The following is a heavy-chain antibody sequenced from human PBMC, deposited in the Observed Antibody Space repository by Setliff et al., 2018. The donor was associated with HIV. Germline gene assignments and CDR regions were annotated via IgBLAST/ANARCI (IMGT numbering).Heavy chain of an antibody. J-gene: IGHJ4*02. CDR2: IGGYLHDT. D-gene: IGHD6-13*01. CDR3: VRDERRVAAGSFHYFDY. CDR1: GYTFTSYG. V-gene: IGHV1-18*01. Sequence: SVKVSCKASGYTFTSYGISWVRQAPGQGLEWMGWIGGYLHDTNAAPHLEARLTMTADTSASTAYMELRSLTSDDTAVYYCVRDERRVAAGSFHYFDYWGQGTLVTVSS.